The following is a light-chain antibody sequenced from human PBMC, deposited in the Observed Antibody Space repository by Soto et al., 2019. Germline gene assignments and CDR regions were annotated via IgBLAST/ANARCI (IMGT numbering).Light chain of an antibody. Sequence: EIQLTQAAAALSKKVGDRVTITCRASQSISSWLAWYQQKPGKAPKLLIYKASTLQSGVPSRFSGSGSGTEFTLAISSLQPDDSATYYCQQYNDNWTFGQGTKV. V-gene: IGKV1-5*03. J-gene: IGKJ1*01. CDR1: QSISSW. CDR2: KAS. CDR3: QQYNDNWT.